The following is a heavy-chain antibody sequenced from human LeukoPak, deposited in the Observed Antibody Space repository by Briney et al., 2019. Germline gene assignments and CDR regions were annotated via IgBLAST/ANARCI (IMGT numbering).Heavy chain of an antibody. CDR2: ISSSSSTT. V-gene: IGHV3-48*04. CDR1: GFTFSSYS. D-gene: IGHD3-22*01. J-gene: IGHJ4*02. Sequence: PGGSLRLSCAASGFTFSSYSMNWVRQAPGKGLEWVSYISSSSSTTYYADSVKGRFTISRDNAKNSLYLQMNSLRAEDTAVYYCAREYDSSGYPFDYWGQGTLVTVSS. CDR3: AREYDSSGYPFDY.